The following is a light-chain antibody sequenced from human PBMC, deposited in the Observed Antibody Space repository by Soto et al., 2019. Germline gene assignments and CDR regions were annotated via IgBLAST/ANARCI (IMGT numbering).Light chain of an antibody. CDR1: QSVRNNY. CDR2: DAS. V-gene: IGKV3-20*01. CDR3: QQYTGSPPLT. J-gene: IGKJ4*01. Sequence: EIVLTQSPGTLSLSPGERATLSCRASQSVRNNYLAWYQQKPGQAPRLLIYDASVRATGIPDRFSGSGSWTDFTLTISRLEPEDFAVYYCQQYTGSPPLTFGGGTKVEIK.